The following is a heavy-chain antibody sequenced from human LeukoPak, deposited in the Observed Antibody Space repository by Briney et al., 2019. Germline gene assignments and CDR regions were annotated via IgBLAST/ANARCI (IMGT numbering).Heavy chain of an antibody. J-gene: IGHJ4*02. V-gene: IGHV3-53*01. Sequence: PGGSLRLSCAASGFTVSSNHMSWVRQAPGKGLEWVSVIYSGGNTYYADSVKGRFTISRDNSKNTLYLQMNSLRAEDTAVYYCARQYYDISNPFDYWGQGTLVTVSS. CDR1: GFTVSSNH. CDR2: IYSGGNT. D-gene: IGHD3-9*01. CDR3: ARQYYDISNPFDY.